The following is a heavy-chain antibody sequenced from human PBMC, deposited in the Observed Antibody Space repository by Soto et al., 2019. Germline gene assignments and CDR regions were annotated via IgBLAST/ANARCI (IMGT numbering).Heavy chain of an antibody. CDR3: ARIKRSDNAFDI. CDR1: GYSFTSYW. J-gene: IGHJ3*02. CDR2: IYPGDSDT. Sequence: PWESLKISCKGSGYSFTSYWIGWVRQMTGKGLEWMGIIYPGDSDTRYSPSFQGQVTISADKSIITAYLQWSRLKAADSAMYYCARIKRSDNAFDIWGQGTMVTVSS. V-gene: IGHV5-51*01. D-gene: IGHD1-26*01.